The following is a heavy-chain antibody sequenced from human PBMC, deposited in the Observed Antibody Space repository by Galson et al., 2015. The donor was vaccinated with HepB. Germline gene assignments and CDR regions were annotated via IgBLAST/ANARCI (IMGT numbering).Heavy chain of an antibody. J-gene: IGHJ6*02. CDR1: GFTFNTHA. Sequence: SLRLSCAASGFTFNTHAMHWVRQAPGKGLEWVAVVSYSGSYQYYADSVKGRFTISRDNSRNTVFLHMNSLSGEDTAVYYCAKDRQYANTWESGFYHSGLGGWGQGTAVTVSS. V-gene: IGHV3-30*04. CDR3: AKDRQYANTWESGFYHSGLGG. D-gene: IGHD2-2*01. CDR2: VSYSGSYQ.